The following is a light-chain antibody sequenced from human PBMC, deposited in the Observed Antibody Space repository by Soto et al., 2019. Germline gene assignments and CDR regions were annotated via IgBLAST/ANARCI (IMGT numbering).Light chain of an antibody. Sequence: QSVLTQPPSASGTPGQRVTISCSGSSSNIGSNYVYWYQQLPGTAPKLLIYGNNNRPSGVPDRFSGSKSATSASLAITGLQAEDEADYYCQSYDSSLSALYVFGTGTKVTVL. V-gene: IGLV1-40*01. CDR2: GNN. CDR1: SSNIGSNY. J-gene: IGLJ1*01. CDR3: QSYDSSLSALYV.